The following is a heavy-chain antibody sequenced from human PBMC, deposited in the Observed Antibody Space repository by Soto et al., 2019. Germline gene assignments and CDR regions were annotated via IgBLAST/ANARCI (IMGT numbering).Heavy chain of an antibody. D-gene: IGHD3-10*01. CDR1: GGSISSYY. CDR3: ARGSGSYPPDYYYYYYMDV. V-gene: IGHV4-59*01. CDR2: IYYSGST. Sequence: ASETLSLTCTVSGGSISSYYWSWIRQPPGKGLEWIGYIYYSGSTNYNPSLKSRVTISVDTSKNQFSLKLSSVTAADTAVYYCARGSGSYPPDYYYYYYMDVWGKGTTVTVSS. J-gene: IGHJ6*03.